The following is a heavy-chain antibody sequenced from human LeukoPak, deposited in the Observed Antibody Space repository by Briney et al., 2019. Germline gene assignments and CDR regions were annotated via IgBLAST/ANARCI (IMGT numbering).Heavy chain of an antibody. Sequence: PSGTLSLTCAVYGGSFSGYYWSWIRQPPGKGLEWIGEINHSGSTNYNPSLKSRVTISVDTSKNQFSLKLSSVTAADTAVYYCARCNYYYGMDVWGQGTTVTVSS. CDR2: INHSGST. CDR1: GGSFSGYY. J-gene: IGHJ6*02. V-gene: IGHV4-34*01. CDR3: ARCNYYYGMDV.